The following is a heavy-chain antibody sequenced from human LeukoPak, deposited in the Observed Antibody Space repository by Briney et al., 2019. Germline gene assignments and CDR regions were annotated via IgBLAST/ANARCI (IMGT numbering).Heavy chain of an antibody. CDR2: LYTSGST. V-gene: IGHV4-4*07. CDR3: ARDLEHCDSTSCHNWFDP. D-gene: IGHD2-2*01. CDR1: GGSISTYH. Sequence: SATLSLTCTVSGGSISTYHWSWIRQPAGKGLEWIVRLYTSGSTSYNPSLKSRVTISIDKSKSQFSLNLSSVTAADTAVYYCARDLEHCDSTSCHNWFDPWGQGTLVTVSS. J-gene: IGHJ5*02.